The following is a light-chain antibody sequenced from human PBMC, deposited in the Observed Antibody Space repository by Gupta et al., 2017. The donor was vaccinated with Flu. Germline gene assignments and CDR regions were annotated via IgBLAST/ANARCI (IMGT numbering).Light chain of an antibody. V-gene: IGKV1-33*01. CDR3: KQDDNLPSDR. Sequence: DIQMTQSPSSLSASVGDRVTITCQASQYIANYLNWYQQRPGKAPKLLIYDASNLETGDPSRFSPSASGTDFTLTMRSRHPEDIATYYCKQDDNLPSDRFGQGTRLEIK. CDR2: DAS. J-gene: IGKJ5*01. CDR1: QYIANY.